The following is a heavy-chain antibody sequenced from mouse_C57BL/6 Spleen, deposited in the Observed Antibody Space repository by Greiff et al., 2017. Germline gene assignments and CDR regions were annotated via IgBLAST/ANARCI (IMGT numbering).Heavy chain of an antibody. D-gene: IGHD2-2*01. Sequence: QVQLKQSGAELARPGASVKLSCKASGYTFTSYGIRWVKQRTGQGLEWIGEIYPSSGNTYYNEKFKGKATLTADQSSSTAYMELRSLTSEDSAVEYYARLPYVYDEFWFAYWGQGTLVTVSA. J-gene: IGHJ3*01. CDR3: ARLPYVYDEFWFAY. CDR1: GYTFTSYG. CDR2: IYPSSGNT. V-gene: IGHV1-81*01.